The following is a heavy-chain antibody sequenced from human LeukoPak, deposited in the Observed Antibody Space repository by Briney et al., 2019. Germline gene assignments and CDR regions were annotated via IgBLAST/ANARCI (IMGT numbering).Heavy chain of an antibody. Sequence: GGSLRLSCAASGFTFSSYWMSWVRQAPGKGLEWVANIKQDGSEKYYVDSVKGQFTISRDNAKNSLSLQMNSLRAEDTAVYYCAREDEGSDNCGMDVWGQGTTVTVSS. CDR2: IKQDGSEK. J-gene: IGHJ6*02. CDR3: AREDEGSDNCGMDV. D-gene: IGHD6-19*01. V-gene: IGHV3-7*01. CDR1: GFTFSSYW.